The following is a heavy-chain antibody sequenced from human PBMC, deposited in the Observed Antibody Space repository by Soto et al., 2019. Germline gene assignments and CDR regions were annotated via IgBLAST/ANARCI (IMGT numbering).Heavy chain of an antibody. CDR2: IIPIFGTA. CDR3: ARVDDGDYSFDY. Sequence: EASVKVSCKASGGTFSSYAISGVRQAPGQGLEWMGGIIPIFGTANYAQKFQGRVTITADESTSTAYMELSSLRSEDTAVYYCARVDDGDYSFDYWGQGTLVTVSS. CDR1: GGTFSSYA. D-gene: IGHD4-17*01. J-gene: IGHJ4*02. V-gene: IGHV1-69*13.